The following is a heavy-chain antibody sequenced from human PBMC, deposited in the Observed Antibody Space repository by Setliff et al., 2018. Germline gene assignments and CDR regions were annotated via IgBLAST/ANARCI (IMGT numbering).Heavy chain of an antibody. CDR3: ARDSYGDNLPYNWFAP. V-gene: IGHV1-69*05. J-gene: IGHJ5*02. Sequence: SVKVSCKASGYTLTSYGITWVRQAPGQGLEWMGGTIPLFGTTSYAQKFQGRVTIMTDESTSTAYMELNSLRSEDTAIYYCARDSYGDNLPYNWFAPWGQGTLVTVSS. D-gene: IGHD4-17*01. CDR2: TIPLFGTT. CDR1: GYTLTSYG.